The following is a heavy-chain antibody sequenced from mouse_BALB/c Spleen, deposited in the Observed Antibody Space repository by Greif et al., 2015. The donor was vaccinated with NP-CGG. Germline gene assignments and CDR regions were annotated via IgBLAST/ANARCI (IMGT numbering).Heavy chain of an antibody. Sequence: VQLKQSGAKLVRPGALVKLSCKASGFNIKDYYMHWVKQRPEQGLEWIGWIDPENGNTIYDPKFQGKASITADTSSNTAYLQLSSLTSEDTAVYYCARDFDYWGQGTTLTVSS. V-gene: IGHV14-1*02. CDR3: ARDFDY. CDR1: GFNIKDYY. J-gene: IGHJ2*01. CDR2: IDPENGNT.